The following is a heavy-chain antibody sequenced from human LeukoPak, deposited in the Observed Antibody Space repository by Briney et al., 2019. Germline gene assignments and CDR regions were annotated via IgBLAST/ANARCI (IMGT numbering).Heavy chain of an antibody. CDR3: ARRNDFGI. CDR1: GGSISGDH. V-gene: IGHV4-59*08. J-gene: IGHJ3*02. Sequence: SETLSLTCTVSGGSISGDHWNWIRQPPGKGLEWIGYIYYSGNTNYNPSLKSRVTISVDTSKNQFSLKLNSVTAADAAVYYCARRNDFGIWGQGTMVTVSS. CDR2: IYYSGNT.